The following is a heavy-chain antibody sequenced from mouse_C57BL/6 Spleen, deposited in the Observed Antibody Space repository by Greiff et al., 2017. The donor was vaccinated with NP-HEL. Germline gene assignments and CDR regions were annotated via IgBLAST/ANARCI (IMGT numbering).Heavy chain of an antibody. Sequence: EVQLVESGGGLVQPGGSLKLSCAASGFTFSDYGMAWVRQAPRKGPEWVAFISNLAYSIYYADTVTGRFTISRENAKNTLYLEMSSLRSEDTAMYYCARLETAQATLAYWGQGTLVTVSA. J-gene: IGHJ3*01. CDR1: GFTFSDYG. CDR2: ISNLAYSI. D-gene: IGHD3-2*02. CDR3: ARLETAQATLAY. V-gene: IGHV5-15*01.